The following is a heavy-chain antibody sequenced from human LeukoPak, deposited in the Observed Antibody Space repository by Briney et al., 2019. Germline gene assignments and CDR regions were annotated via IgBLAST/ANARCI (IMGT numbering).Heavy chain of an antibody. CDR1: GFTFSSYS. V-gene: IGHV3-21*04. J-gene: IGHJ4*02. Sequence: SGGSLRLSCAASGFTFSSYSMNWVRQAPGKGLEWVSSITSSGRYIYYADSVKGRFTISRDNSKNTLYLQMNSLRAEDTAVYYCAKEGRDGYNDHWGQGTLVTVSS. CDR2: ITSSGRYI. D-gene: IGHD5-24*01. CDR3: AKEGRDGYNDH.